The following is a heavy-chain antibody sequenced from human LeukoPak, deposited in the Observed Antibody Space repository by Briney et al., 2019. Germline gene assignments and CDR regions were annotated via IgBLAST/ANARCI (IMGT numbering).Heavy chain of an antibody. CDR2: IYYSGRT. D-gene: IGHD7-27*01. Sequence: SETLSLTCTVSGGSISSSSYYWGWIRQPPGKGLEWIGSIYYSGRTNYNPSLKSRVTITVDTSKNQFSLKLSSVTAADTAVYYCARTWDYYYGMDVWGQGTTVTVFS. J-gene: IGHJ6*02. CDR3: ARTWDYYYGMDV. CDR1: GGSISSSSYY. V-gene: IGHV4-39*01.